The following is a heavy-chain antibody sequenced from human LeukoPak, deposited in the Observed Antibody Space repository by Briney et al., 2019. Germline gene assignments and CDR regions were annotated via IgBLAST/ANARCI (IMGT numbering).Heavy chain of an antibody. CDR2: ISGSGVTT. CDR1: GFTFSTYG. Sequence: GGSLRLSCAASGFTFSTYGMSWVRQTPGKGLEWVSAISGSGVTTYYVDSVKGRFTISRDNAKNSLYLQMNSLRAEDTAVYYCARGSFYYYYMDVWGKGTTVTISS. J-gene: IGHJ6*03. CDR3: ARGSFYYYYMDV. V-gene: IGHV3-21*01. D-gene: IGHD2-15*01.